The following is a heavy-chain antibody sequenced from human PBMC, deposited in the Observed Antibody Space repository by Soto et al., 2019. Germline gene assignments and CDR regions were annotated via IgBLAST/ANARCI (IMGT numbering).Heavy chain of an antibody. J-gene: IGHJ6*02. CDR2: IWDDGSNK. Sequence: QVQLVESGGGVVKPGRSLRLSCAASGFTFSSYGMHWVRQAPGKGLEWVAVIWDDGSNKYYADSVKGRFTISIDNSKNTMYLQMTSLRDEDTAVYYCARARGQFDYDVGDYSGMDVWGQGTMVTVSS. CDR1: GFTFSSYG. D-gene: IGHD3-10*02. CDR3: ARARGQFDYDVGDYSGMDV. V-gene: IGHV3-33*01.